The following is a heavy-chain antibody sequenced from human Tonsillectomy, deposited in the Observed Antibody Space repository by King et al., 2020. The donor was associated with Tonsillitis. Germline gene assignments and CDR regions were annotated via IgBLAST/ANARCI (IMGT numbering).Heavy chain of an antibody. D-gene: IGHD6-13*01. Sequence: QLVQSGAEVKKPGSSVKVSCKASGGTFSSYGISWVRQAPGQGLEWMGGIIPIFGTRNYAQNFQGRVTITADESTSTAYMELSSLRSEDTAVYYCARAPRAAEGTGEYDYDDRDVWGRGTTVTVSS. CDR1: GGTFSSYG. CDR3: ARAPRAAEGTGEYDYDDRDV. V-gene: IGHV1-69*01. J-gene: IGHJ6*03. CDR2: IIPIFGTR.